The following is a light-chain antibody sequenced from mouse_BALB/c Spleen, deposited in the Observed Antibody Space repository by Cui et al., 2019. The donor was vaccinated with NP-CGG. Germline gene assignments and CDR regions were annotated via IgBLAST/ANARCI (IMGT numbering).Light chain of an antibody. CDR2: GTN. V-gene: IGLV1*01. J-gene: IGLJ1*01. CDR3: ALWYSNHWV. Sequence: QAVLNQESAPTTSPGETVTLTCRSSTGAVTTNNYANWVQEKPDHLFTGLIGGTNNRAPGVPARFSGSLIGDKGALTITGAQTEDEAIYFCALWYSNHWVFGGGTKLTVL. CDR1: TGAVTTNNY.